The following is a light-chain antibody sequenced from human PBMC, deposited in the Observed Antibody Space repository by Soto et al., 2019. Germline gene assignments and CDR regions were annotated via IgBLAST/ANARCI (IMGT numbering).Light chain of an antibody. V-gene: IGLV2-8*01. CDR1: SSDVGGYNC. CDR3: SSYAGSNIPVV. Sequence: QSALTQPPSASGSPGQSGTISCTGTSSDVGGYNCVSWYQQHPGKAPKLMIYEVSKRPSGVPDRFSGSKSGNTASLTVSGLQAEDEAHYYCSSYAGSNIPVVFGGGTKLTVL. J-gene: IGLJ2*01. CDR2: EVS.